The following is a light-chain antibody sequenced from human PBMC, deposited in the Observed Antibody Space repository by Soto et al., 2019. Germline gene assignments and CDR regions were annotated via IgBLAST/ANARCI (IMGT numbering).Light chain of an antibody. J-gene: IGKJ5*01. V-gene: IGKV1-12*01. CDR1: QYIGSW. CDR2: GAS. Sequence: DIQMTQSPSSVSASVGDRVTITCRASQYIGSWLAWYQQKPGKAPDLLIYGASSLQSGVPSRFYGSGSGTDFTLTISRLQPEDFATYYCQQGGSFPITFGQGTRLEIK. CDR3: QQGGSFPIT.